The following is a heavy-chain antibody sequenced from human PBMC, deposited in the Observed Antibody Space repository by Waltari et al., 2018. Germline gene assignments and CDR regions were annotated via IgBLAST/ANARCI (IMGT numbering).Heavy chain of an antibody. J-gene: IGHJ2*01. CDR3: ARLLGLAAHWYFDL. V-gene: IGHV2-70*04. CDR2: IDWDDEK. D-gene: IGHD1-26*01. CDR1: GFSLNTYGMR. Sequence: QVTLEESGPALVKPTQTLTLTCSVSGFSLNTYGMRVTWIRQPPGKALEWLARIDWDDEKFYNRSLESRLTISKDSSKNQVVLIVANVDPTDTATYYCARLLGLAAHWYFDLWGRGTLVTVSS.